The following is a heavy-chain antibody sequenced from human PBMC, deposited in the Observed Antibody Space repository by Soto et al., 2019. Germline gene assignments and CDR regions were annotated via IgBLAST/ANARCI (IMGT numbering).Heavy chain of an antibody. CDR1: GGTFSSYA. V-gene: IGHV1-69*13. CDR2: IIPIFGTA. D-gene: IGHD3-3*01. CDR3: ATNPDLRSGYFFDY. J-gene: IGHJ4*02. Sequence: ASVKVSCKASGGTFSSYAISWVRQAPGQGLEWMGGIIPIFGTANYAQKFQGRVTITADESTSTAYMELSSLRSEDTSVYYCATNPDLRSGYFFDYWGQGTLVTVSS.